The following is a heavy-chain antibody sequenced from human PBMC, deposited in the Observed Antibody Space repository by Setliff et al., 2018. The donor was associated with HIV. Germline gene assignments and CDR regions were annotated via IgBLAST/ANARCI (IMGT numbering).Heavy chain of an antibody. D-gene: IGHD3-16*02. CDR3: ARQTFYLSGSYRLYYFDY. Sequence: GESLKISCAASGLTFDDWGMTWVRQAPGKGLEWVSSIDWSGAGATYTDSVKGRFTISRDNAKNSLYLQMNNLRAEDTAFYYCARQTFYLSGSYRLYYFDYRGPGTLVTVSS. CDR2: IDWSGAGA. CDR1: GLTFDDWG. V-gene: IGHV3-20*04. J-gene: IGHJ4*02.